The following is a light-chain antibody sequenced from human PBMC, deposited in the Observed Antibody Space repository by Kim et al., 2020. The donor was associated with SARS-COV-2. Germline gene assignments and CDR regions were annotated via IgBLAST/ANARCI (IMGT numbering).Light chain of an antibody. J-gene: IGLJ1*01. V-gene: IGLV2-23*02. CDR1: NNDVGSYTL. Sequence: GQSITSSCTGSNNDVGSYTLVSWYQQYPGKAPKLMIYEVTKRPSGVSNRFSGSKSGNTASLTISGLQAEDEADYYCCSYVGNDIYVYGTGTKVTVL. CDR2: EVT. CDR3: CSYVGNDIYV.